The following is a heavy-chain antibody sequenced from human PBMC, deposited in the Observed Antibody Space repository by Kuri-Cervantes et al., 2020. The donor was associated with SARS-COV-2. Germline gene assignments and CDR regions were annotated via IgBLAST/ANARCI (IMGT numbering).Heavy chain of an antibody. CDR3: ARSTYYGSGSYPNRYYFDY. D-gene: IGHD3-10*01. J-gene: IGHJ4*02. CDR2: ISAYNGNT. V-gene: IGHV1-18*01. CDR1: GYTFTSYG. Sequence: ASVKVSCKASGYTFTSYGISWVRQAPGQGLEWMGWISAYNGNTNYAQKLQGRVTTTTDTSTSTAYMELRSLRSDDTAVYYCARSTYYGSGSYPNRYYFDYWGQGTLVTVSS.